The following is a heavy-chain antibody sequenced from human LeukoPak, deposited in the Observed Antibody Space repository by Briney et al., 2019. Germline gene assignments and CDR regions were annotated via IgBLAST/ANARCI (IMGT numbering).Heavy chain of an antibody. Sequence: SETLSLTCTVSGGSISSGDYYWSWIRQPPGKGLEWIGYIYYSGSTYYNPSLKSRVTISVDTSKNQFSLKLSSVTAADTAVYYCAREQVVPAAYDYWGQGTLVTVSS. V-gene: IGHV4-30-4*08. CDR2: IYYSGST. J-gene: IGHJ4*02. CDR3: AREQVVPAAYDY. CDR1: GGSISSGDYY. D-gene: IGHD2-2*01.